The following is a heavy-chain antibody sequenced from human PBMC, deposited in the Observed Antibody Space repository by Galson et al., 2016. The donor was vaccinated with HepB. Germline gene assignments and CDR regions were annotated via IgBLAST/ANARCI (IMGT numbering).Heavy chain of an antibody. CDR3: ARVKDRFGICSGVTCYGNGMDI. D-gene: IGHD2-15*01. V-gene: IGHV1-69*10. CDR2: IIPLFGIA. Sequence: SVKVSCKASGGTFSNDAISWVRQAPGQGPEWMGGIIPLFGIADYTQKFQDRVTITADKSTSQAYMELSSLRSEDTAVYYCARVKDRFGICSGVTCYGNGMDIWGQGTTVTVSS. J-gene: IGHJ6*02. CDR1: GGTFSNDA.